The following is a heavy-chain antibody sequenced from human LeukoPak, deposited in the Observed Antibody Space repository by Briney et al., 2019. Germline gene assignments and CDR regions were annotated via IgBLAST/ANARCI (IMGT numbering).Heavy chain of an antibody. CDR3: ARDLRSVAGPFFDY. V-gene: IGHV4-4*07. CDR1: GGSISSYY. CDR2: IYTSGNT. J-gene: IGHJ4*02. D-gene: IGHD2-15*01. Sequence: SETLSLTCTVSGGSISSYYWSWVRQPAGKGLEWIGRIYTSGNTNYNPSLKSRVTISVDTSKNQFSLKLSSVTAADTAVYYCARDLRSVAGPFFDYWGQGTLVTVSS.